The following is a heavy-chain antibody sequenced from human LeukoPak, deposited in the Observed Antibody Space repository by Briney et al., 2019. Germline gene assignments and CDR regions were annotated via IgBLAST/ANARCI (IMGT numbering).Heavy chain of an antibody. Sequence: SETLSLTCTVSGGSINNYYWSWIRQPPGKGPEWIGYIYYSGTTTYHPSLKSRLSISIDTSKNQFSLKVSSVTAIDTDVYYCARHLLATISVFDYWGQGALVTVSS. CDR1: GGSINNYY. D-gene: IGHD2-15*01. V-gene: IGHV4-59*08. CDR2: IYYSGTT. J-gene: IGHJ4*02. CDR3: ARHLLATISVFDY.